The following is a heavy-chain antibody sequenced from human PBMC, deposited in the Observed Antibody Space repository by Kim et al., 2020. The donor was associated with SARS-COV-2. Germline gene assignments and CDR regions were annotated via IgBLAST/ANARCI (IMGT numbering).Heavy chain of an antibody. Sequence: SETLSLTCTVSGGSISSSSYYWGWIRQPPGKGLEWIGSIYYSGSTYYNPSLKSRVTISVDTSKNQFSLKLSSVTAADTAVYYCARHGFYGSGSYYVNSKYFQHWGQGTLVTVSS. CDR2: IYYSGST. CDR3: ARHGFYGSGSYYVNSKYFQH. V-gene: IGHV4-39*01. D-gene: IGHD3-10*01. J-gene: IGHJ1*01. CDR1: GGSISSSSYY.